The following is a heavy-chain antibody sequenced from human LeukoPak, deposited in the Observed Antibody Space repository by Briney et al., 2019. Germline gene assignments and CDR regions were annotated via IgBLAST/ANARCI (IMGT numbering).Heavy chain of an antibody. CDR3: CRQQQLAIWNRFDP. J-gene: IGHJ5*02. V-gene: IGHV4-4*02. Sequence: SETLSLTCAVSGGSISSSNWWSWVRQPPGKGLEWIGEIYHSGSTNYNPSLKSRVTISVDKSKNQFSLKLSSVTAADTAVYYCCRQQQLAIWNRFDPWGQGTLVTVSS. CDR1: GGSISSSNW. D-gene: IGHD6-13*01. CDR2: IYHSGST.